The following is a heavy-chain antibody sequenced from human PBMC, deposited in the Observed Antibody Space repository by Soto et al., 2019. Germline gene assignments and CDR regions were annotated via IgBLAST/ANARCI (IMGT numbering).Heavy chain of an antibody. D-gene: IGHD6-19*01. CDR1: GFTFSDYA. V-gene: IGHV3-30*18. CDR3: AKGGRQWLVTSDFNY. Sequence: VQLVESGGGVVQPGRSLRLSCAASGFTFSDYAMHWVRQAPGKGLEWVAVVSHDGRNTHYADSVKGRFTISRDSSKNKVSLEITSLRAEDRAVYYCAKGGRQWLVTSDFNYWGQGALVTVSS. J-gene: IGHJ4*02. CDR2: VSHDGRNT.